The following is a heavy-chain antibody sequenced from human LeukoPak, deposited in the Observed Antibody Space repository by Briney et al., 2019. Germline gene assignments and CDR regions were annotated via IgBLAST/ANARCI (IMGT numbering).Heavy chain of an antibody. CDR3: AKGKYYYDSGSYQKYYFDY. J-gene: IGHJ4*02. V-gene: IGHV3-33*06. CDR2: IWYDGSNK. Sequence: GGSLRLSCAAYGFTFSSYGMHWVRQAPGKGLEWVAVIWYDGSNKYYADSVKGRFTISRDNSKNTLYLQMNSLRAEDTAVYYCAKGKYYYDSGSYQKYYFDYWGQGTLVTVSS. CDR1: GFTFSSYG. D-gene: IGHD3-10*01.